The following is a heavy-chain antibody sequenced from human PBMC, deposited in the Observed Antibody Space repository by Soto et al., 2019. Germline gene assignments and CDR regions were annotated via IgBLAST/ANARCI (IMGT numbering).Heavy chain of an antibody. D-gene: IGHD3-16*01. V-gene: IGHV1-69*01. Sequence: QVPLVQSGAEVKKPGSSVKVSCKASGGTFSSYAISWVRQAPGQGLEWMGGSIPLFRTSNYAHKFQGRVTVTADESTSTVYLELRSLRSDDTAVYYCARVDGGNIDYWGQGTLVTISS. CDR3: ARVDGGNIDY. CDR1: GGTFSSYA. CDR2: SIPLFRTS. J-gene: IGHJ4*02.